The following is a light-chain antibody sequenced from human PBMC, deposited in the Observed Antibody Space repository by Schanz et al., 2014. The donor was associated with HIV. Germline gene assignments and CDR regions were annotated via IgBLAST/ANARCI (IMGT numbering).Light chain of an antibody. CDR2: DNT. J-gene: IGLJ2*01. CDR1: SSNIGAGYD. Sequence: QSVLAQPPSVSGAPGQRVTISCTGTSSNIGAGYDVHWYQLLPGTAPTLLIFDNTNRPSGVPARFSGSKSGSSASLAISGLQAEDEADYYCCSYAGSYTFGVVFGGGTKLTVL. CDR3: CSYAGSYTFGVV. V-gene: IGLV1-40*01.